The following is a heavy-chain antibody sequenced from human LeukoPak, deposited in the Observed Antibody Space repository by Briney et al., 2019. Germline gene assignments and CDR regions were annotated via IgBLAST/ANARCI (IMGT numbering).Heavy chain of an antibody. CDR3: AKDLDYADYSFDY. V-gene: IGHV3-23*01. CDR1: GFTFSSYA. CDR2: ISGSGGST. D-gene: IGHD4-17*01. Sequence: GGSLRLSCAASGFTFSSYAMSWVRQAPGKGLEWVSAISGSGGSTYYADFVKGRFTISRDNSKNTLYLQMNSLRAEDTAVYYCAKDLDYADYSFDYWGQGTLVTVSS. J-gene: IGHJ4*02.